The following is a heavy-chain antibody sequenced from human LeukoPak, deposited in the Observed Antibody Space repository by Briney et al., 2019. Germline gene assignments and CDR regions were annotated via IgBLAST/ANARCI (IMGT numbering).Heavy chain of an antibody. D-gene: IGHD6-13*01. CDR1: GYSFTSYW. CDR2: IYPGDSDT. Sequence: GESLKISCKGSGYSFTSYWIGWVRQMPGKGLEWMGIIYPGDSDTRCSPSFQGQVTISADKSISTAYLQWSSLKASDTAMYYCARQKGGIAAAGYYFDYWGQGTLVTVSS. CDR3: ARQKGGIAAAGYYFDY. J-gene: IGHJ4*02. V-gene: IGHV5-51*01.